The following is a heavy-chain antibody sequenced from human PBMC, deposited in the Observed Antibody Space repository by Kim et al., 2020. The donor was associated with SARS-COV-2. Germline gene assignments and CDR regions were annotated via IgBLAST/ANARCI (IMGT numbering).Heavy chain of an antibody. D-gene: IGHD3-22*01. J-gene: IGHJ4*02. CDR2: INPNSGGT. CDR1: GYTFTGYY. Sequence: ASVKVSCKASGYTFTGYYMHWVRQAPGQGLEWMGRINPNSGGTNYAQKFQGRVTMTRDTSISTAYMELSRLRSDDTAVYYCARERTYDSSGYSLGYWGQGTLVTVSS. V-gene: IGHV1-2*06. CDR3: ARERTYDSSGYSLGY.